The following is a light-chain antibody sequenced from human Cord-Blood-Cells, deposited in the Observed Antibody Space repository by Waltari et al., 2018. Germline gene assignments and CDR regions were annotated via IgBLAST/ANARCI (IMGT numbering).Light chain of an antibody. J-gene: IGLJ2*01. V-gene: IGLV3-19*01. CDR1: SLRSYY. Sequence: SSELTQDPAVSVALGQTVRITCQGDSLRSYYASWYQQKPGQARVLVIYGKINRPSGIPDRFSSSSSGNTASLTITGAQAEDEADYYCNSRDSSGSHLVFGGGAKLTVL. CDR3: NSRDSSGSHLV. CDR2: GKI.